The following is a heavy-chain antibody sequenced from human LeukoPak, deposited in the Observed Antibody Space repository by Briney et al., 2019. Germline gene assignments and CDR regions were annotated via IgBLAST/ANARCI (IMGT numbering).Heavy chain of an antibody. V-gene: IGHV3-11*01. Sequence: GGSLRLSCAASGFTLSDYYMNWIRQAPGKGLEWVSYISSSGNAIYCADSLKGRFTISRDNAKNSLYLQMNSLRAEDTAVYYCARAISGSYKGADYWGQGTLVTVSS. CDR1: GFTLSDYY. D-gene: IGHD1-26*01. CDR2: ISSSGNAI. CDR3: ARAISGSYKGADY. J-gene: IGHJ4*02.